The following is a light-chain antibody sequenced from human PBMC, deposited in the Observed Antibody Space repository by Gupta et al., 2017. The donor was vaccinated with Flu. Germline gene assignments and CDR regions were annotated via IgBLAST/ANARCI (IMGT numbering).Light chain of an antibody. V-gene: IGLV3-21*02. J-gene: IGLJ3*02. CDR3: QVWDSSSDHRV. Sequence: GQTARITCGGNNIGSKSVHWYQEKPGQAPVLVVNDDSDRPSGIPERLSGSKSGNTATLTISRVEAGDEADYYCQVWDSSSDHRVFGGGTKLTVL. CDR1: NIGSKS. CDR2: DDS.